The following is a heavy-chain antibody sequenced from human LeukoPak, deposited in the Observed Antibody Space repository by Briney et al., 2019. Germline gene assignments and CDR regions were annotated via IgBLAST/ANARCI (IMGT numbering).Heavy chain of an antibody. CDR2: ISGSGGST. V-gene: IGHV3-23*01. Sequence: PGGSLRLSCAASGFTFSNYAMRWVRQAPGKGLEWVSAISGSGGSTYYADSVKGRFTISRDNSKNTLYLQMNSLRAEDTAVYYRAKDGDCSSTSCYVPPYRYWGQGTLVTVSS. CDR1: GFTFSNYA. CDR3: AKDGDCSSTSCYVPPYRY. D-gene: IGHD2-2*01. J-gene: IGHJ4*02.